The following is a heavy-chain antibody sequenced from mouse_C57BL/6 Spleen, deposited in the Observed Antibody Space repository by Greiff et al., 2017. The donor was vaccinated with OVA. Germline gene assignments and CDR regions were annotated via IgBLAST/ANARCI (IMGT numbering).Heavy chain of an antibody. D-gene: IGHD2-1*01. J-gene: IGHJ4*01. CDR3: ARKGYYDYYAMDY. CDR1: GYTFTSYW. Sequence: QVQLQQPGAELVKPGASVKLSCKASGYTFTSYWMQWVKQRPGQGLEWIGEIDPSDSYTNYNQKFKGKATLTVDTSSSTAYMQLSSLTSEDSAVYYCARKGYYDYYAMDYWGQGTSVTVPS. V-gene: IGHV1-50*01. CDR2: IDPSDSYT.